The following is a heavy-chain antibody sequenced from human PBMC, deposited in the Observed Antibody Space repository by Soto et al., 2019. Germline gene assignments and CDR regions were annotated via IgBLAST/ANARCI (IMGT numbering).Heavy chain of an antibody. Sequence: ASGKVSCKASGYTFTSYGISWVRQAPGQGLEWMGWISAYNGNTNYAQKLQGRVTMTTDTSTSTAYMELRSLRSDDTAVYYCARYCSGGSCYSDDAFDIWGQGTMVTVSS. CDR3: ARYCSGGSCYSDDAFDI. D-gene: IGHD2-15*01. CDR1: GYTFTSYG. CDR2: ISAYNGNT. J-gene: IGHJ3*02. V-gene: IGHV1-18*01.